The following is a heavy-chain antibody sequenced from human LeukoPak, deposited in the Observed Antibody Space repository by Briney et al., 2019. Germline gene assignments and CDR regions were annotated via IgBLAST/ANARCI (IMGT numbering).Heavy chain of an antibody. CDR3: ARSPPSRELYSSSSGYFDY. CDR2: IYTSGYT. D-gene: IGHD6-6*01. J-gene: IGHJ4*02. CDR1: GGSISGYY. Sequence: SETLSLTCTVSGGSISGYYWSWIRQPAGKALEWIGRIYTSGYTNYNPSLKSRVTMSVDTSKNQFSLKLSSVTAADTAVYYCARSPPSRELYSSSSGYFDYWGQGTLVTVSS. V-gene: IGHV4-4*07.